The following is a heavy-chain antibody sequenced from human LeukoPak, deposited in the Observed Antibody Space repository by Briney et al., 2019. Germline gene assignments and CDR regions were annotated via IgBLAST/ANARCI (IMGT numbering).Heavy chain of an antibody. CDR2: IYYSGRT. CDR3: ASQLRYFDSGPLDY. CDR1: GGSISSSSYY. Sequence: PSENLSLTCTVSGGSISSSSYYWGWIRQPPGKGLEWSGSIYYSGRTFYNPSLKSRVTISVDTSKNQFSLKLSSVTAADTAVYYCASQLRYFDSGPLDYWGQGTLVTV. J-gene: IGHJ4*02. V-gene: IGHV4-39*01. D-gene: IGHD3-9*01.